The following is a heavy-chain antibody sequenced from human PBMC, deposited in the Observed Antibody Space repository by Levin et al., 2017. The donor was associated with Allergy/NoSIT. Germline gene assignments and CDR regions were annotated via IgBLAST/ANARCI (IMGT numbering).Heavy chain of an antibody. CDR3: AKDSPPSMVRAAIITNLDY. CDR2: ISGGGGST. V-gene: IGHV3-23*01. J-gene: IGHJ4*02. Sequence: LSLTCAASGFTFRSYAMSWVRQAPGKGLEWVSGISGGGGSTYYADSVKGRFTISRDNSKNTLYLQMNSLRAEDTAVYYCAKDSPPSMVRAAIITNLDYWGQGPLVTVSS. CDR1: GFTFRSYA. D-gene: IGHD3-10*01.